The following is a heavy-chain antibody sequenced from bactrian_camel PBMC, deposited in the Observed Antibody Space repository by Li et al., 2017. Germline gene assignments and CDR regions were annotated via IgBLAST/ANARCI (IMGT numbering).Heavy chain of an antibody. V-gene: IGHV3S55*01. D-gene: IGHD6*01. CDR2: ISSGDRA. Sequence: QVQLVESGGGSVPAGGSLTLSCVASGWTYRHNRMGWFRQATGNECELVSTISSGDRASYRDSVRGRFTISHDNAKNTLYLEMNSLKPEDTGMYYCAAQMASLGSWFRPRCSVADFGYWGQGTQVTVS. J-gene: IGHJ6*01. CDR1: GWTYRHNR. CDR3: AAQMASLGSWFRPRCSVADFGY.